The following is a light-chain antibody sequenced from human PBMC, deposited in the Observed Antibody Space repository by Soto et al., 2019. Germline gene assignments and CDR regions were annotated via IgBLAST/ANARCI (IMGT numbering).Light chain of an antibody. CDR3: GTWDSSLSAGQGV. J-gene: IGLJ2*01. V-gene: IGLV1-51*01. CDR2: DNN. CDR1: SSNIGNNY. Sequence: QSVLTQPPSVSAAPGQKVTISCSGSSSNIGNNYVSWYQQLPGTAPKLLIYDNNKRPSGIPDRFSGSKSGTSATLGITGLQTGDEADDYCGTWDSSLSAGQGVFGGGTQLTVL.